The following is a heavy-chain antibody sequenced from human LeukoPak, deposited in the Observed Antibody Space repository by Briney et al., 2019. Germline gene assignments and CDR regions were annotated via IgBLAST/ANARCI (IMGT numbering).Heavy chain of an antibody. CDR1: GFTFSSYS. CDR3: ARPVVAATTPDTFDI. Sequence: GGSLRLSCAASGFTFSSYSMNWVRQAPGKGVEWVSSISSSSSYIYYADSVKGRFTMSRDNAKNSLYLQMNSLRAEDTAVYYCARPVVAATTPDTFDIWGQGTMVTVSS. J-gene: IGHJ3*02. V-gene: IGHV3-21*01. CDR2: ISSSSSYI. D-gene: IGHD2-15*01.